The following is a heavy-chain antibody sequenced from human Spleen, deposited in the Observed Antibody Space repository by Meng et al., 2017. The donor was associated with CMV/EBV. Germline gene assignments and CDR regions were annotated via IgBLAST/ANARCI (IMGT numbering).Heavy chain of an antibody. CDR1: GFIFRTYW. V-gene: IGHV3-7*01. CDR3: ARDRDSTYYGGWLDP. D-gene: IGHD3-3*01. Sequence: GESLKISCAASGFIFRTYWMSWVRQAPGKGLEWVANTKQDGSEKDYMDSVRGRFTISRDNAGQSLYLQMNSLRAEDTAVYYCARDRDSTYYGGWLDPWGQGTLVTVSS. CDR2: TKQDGSEK. J-gene: IGHJ5*02.